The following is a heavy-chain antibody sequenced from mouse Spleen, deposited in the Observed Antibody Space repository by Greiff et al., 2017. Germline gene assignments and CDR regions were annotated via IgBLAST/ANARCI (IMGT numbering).Heavy chain of an antibody. J-gene: IGHJ4*01. Sequence: EVQLQESGAELVRPGASVKLSCTASGFNIKDDYMHWVKQRPEQGLEWIGWIDPENGDTEYASKFQGEATITADTSSNTAYLQLSSLTSEDTAVYYCTTRYGDYVYYAMDYWGQGTSVTVSS. CDR2: IDPENGDT. CDR1: GFNIKDDY. CDR3: TTRYGDYVYYAMDY. V-gene: IGHV14-4*01. D-gene: IGHD2-13*01.